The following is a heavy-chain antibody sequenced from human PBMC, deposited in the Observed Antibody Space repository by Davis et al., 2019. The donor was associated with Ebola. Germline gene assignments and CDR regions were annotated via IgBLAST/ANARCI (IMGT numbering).Heavy chain of an antibody. CDR1: GFTFSSYS. D-gene: IGHD4-11*01. CDR3: ARGDDYSNYGLFDP. V-gene: IGHV3-48*02. CDR2: ISSSSSTI. Sequence: GESLKISCAASGFTFSSYSMNWVRQAPGKGLEWVSYISSSSSTIYYADSVKGRFTISRDNAKNSLYLQMNSLRDEDTAVYYCARGDDYSNYGLFDPWGQGTLVTVSS. J-gene: IGHJ5*02.